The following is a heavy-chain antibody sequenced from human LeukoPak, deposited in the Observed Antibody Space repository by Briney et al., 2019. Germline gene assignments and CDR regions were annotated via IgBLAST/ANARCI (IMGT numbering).Heavy chain of an antibody. CDR1: GGSISSDS. D-gene: IGHD1-1*01. CDR2: IFTSGSI. Sequence: SETLSLTCTVSGGSISSDSWSWIRQSAGKELEWIGHIFTSGSINYNPSLRSRVTMSVDTPKYQFSLQLSSVTAADTAVYYCASTLGYGWFDPWGQGTLVTVSS. J-gene: IGHJ5*02. V-gene: IGHV4-4*07. CDR3: ASTLGYGWFDP.